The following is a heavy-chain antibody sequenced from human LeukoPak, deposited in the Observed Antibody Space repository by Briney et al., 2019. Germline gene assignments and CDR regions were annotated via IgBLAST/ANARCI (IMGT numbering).Heavy chain of an antibody. CDR2: INHSGST. CDR1: GGSFSGYY. Sequence: PSETLSLTCAVYGGSFSGYYWSWIRQPPGKGLEWIGEINHSGSTNYNPSLKSRVTISVDTSKNQFSLKLSSVTAADTAVYYCARPVADTYAPLDYWGQGTLVTVSS. V-gene: IGHV4-34*01. D-gene: IGHD6-19*01. CDR3: ARPVADTYAPLDY. J-gene: IGHJ4*02.